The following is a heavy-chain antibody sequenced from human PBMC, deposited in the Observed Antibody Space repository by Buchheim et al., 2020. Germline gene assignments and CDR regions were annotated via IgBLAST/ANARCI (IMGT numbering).Heavy chain of an antibody. CDR3: AREDCSSTSCSEPPHYYYYGMDV. V-gene: IGHV3-11*01. J-gene: IGHJ6*02. CDR2: ISSSGSTI. Sequence: QVQLVESGGGLVKPGGSLRLSCAASGFTFSDYYMSWIRQAPGKGLEWVSYISSSGSTIYYADSVKGRFTISRDNAKNSLYLQMNSLRAEDTAVYYCAREDCSSTSCSEPPHYYYYGMDVWGQGTT. D-gene: IGHD2-2*01. CDR1: GFTFSDYY.